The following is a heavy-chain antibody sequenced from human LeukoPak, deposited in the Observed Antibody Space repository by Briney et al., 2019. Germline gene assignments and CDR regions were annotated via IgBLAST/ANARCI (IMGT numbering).Heavy chain of an antibody. J-gene: IGHJ4*02. D-gene: IGHD3-22*01. CDR1: GFTFSNYW. Sequence: GGSLRLSCTASGFTFSNYWMSWVRQAPGKGLEWVANIKQDGSEKYYVDSVKGRFTISRDNAKNSLYLQMNSLRAEDTAVYYCARSGAQPYYYDSSGYSDYWGQGTLVTVSS. CDR2: IKQDGSEK. V-gene: IGHV3-7*01. CDR3: ARSGAQPYYYDSSGYSDY.